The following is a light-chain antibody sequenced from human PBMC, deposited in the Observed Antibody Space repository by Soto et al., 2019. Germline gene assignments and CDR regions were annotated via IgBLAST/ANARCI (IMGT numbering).Light chain of an antibody. CDR3: QQYATSPEK. J-gene: IGKJ1*01. CDR1: QSVSSTY. CDR2: GAS. Sequence: EIVLTQSPGTLSLSPGERVTLSCRASQSVSSTYLAWYQQKPGQAPSLLIYGASSRATGIPDRFSGSGSGTDFTLTISRLEPEDFAVYYCQQYATSPEKFGQGTKVDIK. V-gene: IGKV3-20*01.